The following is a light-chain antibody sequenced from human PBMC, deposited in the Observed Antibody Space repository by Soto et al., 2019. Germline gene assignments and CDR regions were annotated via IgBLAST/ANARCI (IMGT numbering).Light chain of an antibody. CDR2: EES. J-gene: IGKJ4*01. V-gene: IGKV1-13*02. CDR3: QQVKTYPRT. CDR1: QGISSA. Sequence: AIQLTQSPSSLSASVGGRVTITCRASQGISSALAWYQQKPGKPPKLLIYEESTLHSGVPSRFSGRKSGTQFTLTIDSLQPEDFATYYCQQVKTYPRTFGGGTKVDIK.